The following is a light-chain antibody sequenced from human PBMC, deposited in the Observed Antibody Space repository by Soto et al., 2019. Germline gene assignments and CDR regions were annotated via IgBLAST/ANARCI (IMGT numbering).Light chain of an antibody. J-gene: IGKJ5*01. Sequence: EIVLTQSPATLSLSPGETATLSCRASQSVSSYLAWYRQKPDQAPRLLIYGASNRATGIPARFSGSGSGTDFTLTISSLEPEDFAVYYCQQRSNWPLTFGQGTRLEIK. CDR3: QQRSNWPLT. CDR2: GAS. CDR1: QSVSSY. V-gene: IGKV3-11*01.